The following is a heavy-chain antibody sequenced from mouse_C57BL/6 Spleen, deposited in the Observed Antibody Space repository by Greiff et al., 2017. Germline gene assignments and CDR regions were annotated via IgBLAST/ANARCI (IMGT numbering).Heavy chain of an antibody. V-gene: IGHV1-64*01. CDR1: GYTFTSYW. D-gene: IGHD1-1*01. CDR2: IHPNSGST. J-gene: IGHJ2*01. Sequence: VQLQQPGAELVKPGASVKLSCKASGYTFTSYWMHWVKQRPGQGLEWIGMIHPNSGSTNYNEKFKSKATLTVDKSSSTAYMQISSLTSEDSAVYYCARSHYYGSSPDYWGQGTTLTVSS. CDR3: ARSHYYGSSPDY.